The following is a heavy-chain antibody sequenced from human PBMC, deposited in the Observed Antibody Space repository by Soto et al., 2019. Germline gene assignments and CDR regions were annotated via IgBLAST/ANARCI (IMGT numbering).Heavy chain of an antibody. CDR3: VKLGCSSTTCYGNY. D-gene: IGHD2-2*01. CDR2: ISYNASST. CDR1: GFAFNTYG. Sequence: GGSLRLSCSASGFAFNTYGLHWVRQAPGKGLEYVSAISYNASSTYYTDSVKGRFTISRDNSNNILYLQMSSLKPEDTAVYYCVKLGCSSTTCYGNYWGRGTLVTVSS. V-gene: IGHV3-64D*08. J-gene: IGHJ4*02.